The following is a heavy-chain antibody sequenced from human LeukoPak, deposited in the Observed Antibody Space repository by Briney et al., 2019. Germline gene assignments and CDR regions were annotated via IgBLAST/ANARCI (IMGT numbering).Heavy chain of an antibody. J-gene: IGHJ4*01. Sequence: SETLSLTCTVSGASINNNFWTWIRLPPGKGLEWIGYIYSSGSANYNPSLKSRVIISGDTSKNQISLNLTSVTAADTAVYFCARHRDYYDTWGHGTLVTVSS. CDR3: ARHRDYYDT. V-gene: IGHV4-59*08. CDR2: IYSSGSA. D-gene: IGHD3-22*01. CDR1: GASINNNF.